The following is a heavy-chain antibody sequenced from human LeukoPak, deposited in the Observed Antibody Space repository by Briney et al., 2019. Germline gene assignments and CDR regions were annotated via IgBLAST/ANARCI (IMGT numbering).Heavy chain of an antibody. D-gene: IGHD4-17*01. CDR3: ARDQMTTVTTDDAFDI. CDR2: ISSSSSYI. V-gene: IGHV3-21*01. CDR1: GFTFSSYS. J-gene: IGHJ3*02. Sequence: GGSLRLSCAASGFTFSSYSMNWVRQAPGKGREWVSSISSSSSYIYYADSVKGRFTISRDNAKNSLYLQMNSLRAEDPAVYYCARDQMTTVTTDDAFDIWGQGTMVTVSS.